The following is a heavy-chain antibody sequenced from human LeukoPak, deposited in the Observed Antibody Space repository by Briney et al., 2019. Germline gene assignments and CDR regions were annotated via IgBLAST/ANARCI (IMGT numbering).Heavy chain of an antibody. CDR3: GRGSYCSGATCYSQYFDY. D-gene: IGHD2-15*01. Sequence: ASVKVSCKASGYTFITYGIRWVRQGPGQGRERMGWISAYNGDTKYSQTLQGRVTMTTDTSTSTAYMELRSLRSDDTAVYYCGRGSYCSGATCYSQYFDYWGQGTLVTVSS. J-gene: IGHJ4*02. V-gene: IGHV1-18*01. CDR1: GYTFITYG. CDR2: ISAYNGDT.